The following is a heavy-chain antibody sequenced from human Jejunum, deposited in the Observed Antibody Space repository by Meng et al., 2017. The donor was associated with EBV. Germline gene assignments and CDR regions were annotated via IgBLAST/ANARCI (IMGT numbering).Heavy chain of an antibody. CDR1: GASISSSHW. J-gene: IGHJ5*02. CDR3: ATSMSGYSYGYS. Sequence: QGAVQGPGPGLVQPSGTRSLTCAVPGASISSSHWWSWVRQAPGEGLEWIGEIYYTGRTNYNPSLKSRVSMSIDKSKNQFSLNLNSVTVADTAVYYCATSMSGYSYGYSWGQGTLVTVSS. CDR2: IYYTGRT. D-gene: IGHD5-12*01. V-gene: IGHV4-4*02.